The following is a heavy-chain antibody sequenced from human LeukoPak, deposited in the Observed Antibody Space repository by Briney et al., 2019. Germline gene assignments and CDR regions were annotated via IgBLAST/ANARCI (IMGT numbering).Heavy chain of an antibody. Sequence: ASVKVSCKASGYTFTGYYMHWVRQAPGQGLEWMGWINPNSGGTNYAQKFQGRVTMTRDTSISTAYMELSRLRSDDTAVYYCARDRDDSSGYLYFQHWSQGTLVTVSS. J-gene: IGHJ1*01. CDR1: GYTFTGYY. CDR3: ARDRDDSSGYLYFQH. D-gene: IGHD3-22*01. V-gene: IGHV1-2*02. CDR2: INPNSGGT.